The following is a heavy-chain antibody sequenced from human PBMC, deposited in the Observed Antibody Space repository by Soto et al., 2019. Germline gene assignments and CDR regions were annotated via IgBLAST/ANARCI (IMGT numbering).Heavy chain of an antibody. CDR3: AKDRGGFGAPNYYYYYYMDV. V-gene: IGHV3-30*18. J-gene: IGHJ6*03. CDR2: ISYDGSNK. CDR1: GFTFSSYG. Sequence: SCAASGFTFSSYGMHWVRQAPGKGLEWVAVISYDGSNKYYADSVKGRFTISRDNSKNTLYLQMNSLRAEDTAVYYCAKDRGGFGAPNYYYYYYMDVWGKGTTVTVSS. D-gene: IGHD3-10*01.